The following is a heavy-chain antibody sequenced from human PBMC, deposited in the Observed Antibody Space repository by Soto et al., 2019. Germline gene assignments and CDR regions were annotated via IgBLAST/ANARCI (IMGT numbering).Heavy chain of an antibody. CDR1: GFTFDDYG. CDR3: ARQNDYYGADY. J-gene: IGHJ4*02. D-gene: IGHD3-10*01. Sequence: GESLKISCAASGFTFDDYGMSWVRQMPGKGLEWMGIIYPGDSDTRYSPSFQGQVTISADKSISTAYLQWSSLKASDTAMYYCARQNDYYGADYWGQGTLVTVSS. V-gene: IGHV5-51*01. CDR2: IYPGDSDT.